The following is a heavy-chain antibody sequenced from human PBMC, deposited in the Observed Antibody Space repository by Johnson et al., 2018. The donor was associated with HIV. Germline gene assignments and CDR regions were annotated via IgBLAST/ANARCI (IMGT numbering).Heavy chain of an antibody. V-gene: IGHV3-48*04. CDR2: ISSSGSTI. Sequence: VQLVESGGGLVEPGGSLRLSCAASGFTFSNAWMNWVRQAPGKGLEWVSYISSSGSTIYYADYVKGRFTISRDNAKNSLYLQMNSLRAEDTALYYCARVGESDAFDIWGQGTMVTVSS. CDR1: GFTFSNAW. CDR3: ARVGESDAFDI. D-gene: IGHD3-16*01. J-gene: IGHJ3*02.